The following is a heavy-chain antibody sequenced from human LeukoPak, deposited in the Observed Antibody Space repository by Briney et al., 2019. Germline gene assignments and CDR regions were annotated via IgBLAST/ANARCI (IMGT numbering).Heavy chain of an antibody. CDR3: ARVGTEFHIDY. V-gene: IGHV3-21*01. D-gene: IGHD2-21*01. CDR2: ISGSSSHI. J-gene: IGHJ4*02. CDR1: GLTFSSYT. Sequence: GGSLRLSCAASGLTFSSYTINWVRQAPGKGLEWISSISGSSSHIYYADSVKGRFTISRDNAKNSLYLQMNSLRAEDTAVYYCARVGTEFHIDYWGQGTLVTVSS.